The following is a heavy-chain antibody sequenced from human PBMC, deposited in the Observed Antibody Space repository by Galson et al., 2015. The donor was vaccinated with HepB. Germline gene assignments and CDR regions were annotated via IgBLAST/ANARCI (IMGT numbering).Heavy chain of an antibody. CDR1: GGTFSSYA. D-gene: IGHD1-1*01. V-gene: IGHV1-69*13. CDR3: ARDTDNWNDRGSAFDI. CDR2: IIPIFGTA. Sequence: SVKVSCKASGGTFSSYAISWVRQAPGQGLEWMGGIIPIFGTANYAQKFQGRVTITADESTSTAYMELSSLRSEDTAVYYCARDTDNWNDRGSAFDIWGQGTMVTVSS. J-gene: IGHJ3*02.